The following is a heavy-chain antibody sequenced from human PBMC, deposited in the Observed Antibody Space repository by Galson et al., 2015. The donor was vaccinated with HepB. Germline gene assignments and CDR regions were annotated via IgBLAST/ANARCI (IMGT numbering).Heavy chain of an antibody. J-gene: IGHJ4*02. CDR3: ARRYCSSTSCYKRGGSYFDY. CDR1: GFTFSSYG. CDR2: IWYDGSNK. V-gene: IGHV3-33*01. Sequence: SLRLSCAASGFTFSSYGMHWVRQAPGKGLEWVAVIWYDGSNKYYADSVKGRFTISRDNSKNTLYLQMNSLRAEDTAVYYCARRYCSSTSCYKRGGSYFDYWGQGTLVTVSS. D-gene: IGHD2-2*02.